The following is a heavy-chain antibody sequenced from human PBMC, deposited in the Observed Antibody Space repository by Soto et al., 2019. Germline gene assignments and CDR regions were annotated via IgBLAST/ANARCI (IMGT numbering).Heavy chain of an antibody. CDR2: IIPLFGTA. V-gene: IGHV1-69*01. J-gene: IGHJ4*02. Sequence: QVQLVQSGAEVKKPGSSVKVSCKASGGTFSRYAINWVRQAPGHGLEWMGGIIPLFGTANYAQKFQGRVTITADESASTDHMELRSLRSEDTAVYYCARDYGHDCGGGNCYFYFWGQGTLVTVSS. CDR3: ARDYGHDCGGGNCYFYF. CDR1: GGTFSRYA. D-gene: IGHD2-15*01.